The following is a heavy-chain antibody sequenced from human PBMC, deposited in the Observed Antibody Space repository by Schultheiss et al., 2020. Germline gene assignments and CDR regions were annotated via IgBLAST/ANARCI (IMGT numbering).Heavy chain of an antibody. CDR3: TTSLGPSSGWPEYYFDY. D-gene: IGHD6-19*01. J-gene: IGHJ4*02. CDR1: GFTFSNAW. CDR2: IKSKTDGGTT. Sequence: ESLKISCAASGFTFSNAWMSWVRQAPGKGLEWVGRIKSKTDGGTTDYAAPVKGRFTISRDDSKNTLYLQMNSLKTEDTAVYYCTTSLGPSSGWPEYYFDYWGQGTLVTVSS. V-gene: IGHV3-15*01.